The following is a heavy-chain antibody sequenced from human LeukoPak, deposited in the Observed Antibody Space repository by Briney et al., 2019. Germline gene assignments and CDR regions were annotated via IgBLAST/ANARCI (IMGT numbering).Heavy chain of an antibody. V-gene: IGHV1-2*02. Sequence: ASVKVSCKASGYTFTGYYMHWVRQPPGQGLEWMGWINPNSGGTNYAQKFQGRVTMTRDTSISTAYMELSRLRSDDTAVYYCARDECSSTSCTDVWGKGTTVTVSS. CDR1: GYTFTGYY. J-gene: IGHJ6*04. D-gene: IGHD2-2*01. CDR3: ARDECSSTSCTDV. CDR2: INPNSGGT.